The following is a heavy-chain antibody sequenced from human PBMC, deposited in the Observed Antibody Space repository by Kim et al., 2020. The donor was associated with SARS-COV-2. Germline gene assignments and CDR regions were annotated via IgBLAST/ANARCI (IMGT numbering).Heavy chain of an antibody. V-gene: IGHV3-7*01. CDR2: IKQDGSEK. CDR3: ARYDAGPFYYYYGMDV. CDR1: GFTFSSYW. Sequence: GGSLRLSCAASGFTFSSYWMSWVRQAPGKGLEWVANIKQDGSEKYYVDSVKGRFTISRDNAKNSLYLQMNSLRAEDTAVYYCARYDAGPFYYYYGMDVWGQGTTVTVSS. J-gene: IGHJ6*02. D-gene: IGHD3-16*01.